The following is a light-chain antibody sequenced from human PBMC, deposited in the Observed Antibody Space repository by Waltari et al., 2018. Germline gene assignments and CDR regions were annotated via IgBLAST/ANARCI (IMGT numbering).Light chain of an antibody. CDR2: STN. CDR3: VLYMGSGISV. CDR1: SGSVSTSYF. J-gene: IGLJ3*02. Sequence: QTVVTQEPSFSVSPGGTVTLTCRLSSGSVSTSYFPSWYQQTPGQAPRTIIYSTNTRSSGVPDRFSGSILGNKAALTITGAKAEDESDYYCVLYMGSGISVFGGGTKLTVL. V-gene: IGLV8-61*01.